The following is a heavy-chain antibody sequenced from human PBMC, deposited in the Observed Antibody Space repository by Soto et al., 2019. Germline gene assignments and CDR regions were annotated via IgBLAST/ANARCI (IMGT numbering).Heavy chain of an antibody. CDR2: TYYRSKWYS. CDR1: GDSVSSYNGA. Sequence: PSQTLSLTCAISGDSVSSYNGAWNWIRQSPSRGLEWLGMTYYRSKWYSDYALSVRSRIIINPDTSKNPFSLQLNSVAPEDTAVYFCEREEGVGYDNAFYYHPLVHWCQGTLVTVSS. J-gene: IGHJ4*02. D-gene: IGHD3-10*01. CDR3: EREEGVGYDNAFYYHPLVH. V-gene: IGHV6-1*01.